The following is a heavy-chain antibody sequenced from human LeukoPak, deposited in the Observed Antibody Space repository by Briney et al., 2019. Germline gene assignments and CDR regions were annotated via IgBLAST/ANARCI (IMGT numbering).Heavy chain of an antibody. J-gene: IGHJ4*02. D-gene: IGHD3-9*01. CDR2: MNPNSGNT. CDR1: GYTFTSYD. Sequence: ASVKVSCKASGYTFTSYDINWMRQAPGQGLEWVGWMNPNSGNTGYAQTFQGRLTMTRNTSIKTAYMELSSLRSEDTAVYYCARRFYDNLTGHTWYDYWGQGTLVTVSS. CDR3: ARRFYDNLTGHTWYDY. V-gene: IGHV1-8*01.